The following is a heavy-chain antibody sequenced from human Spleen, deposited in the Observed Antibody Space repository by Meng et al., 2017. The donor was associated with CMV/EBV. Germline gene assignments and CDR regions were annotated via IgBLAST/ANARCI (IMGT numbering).Heavy chain of an antibody. Sequence: GESLKISCAASGFTFSNAWMGWVRQAPGKGLEWVGLIKIKTDGGTTDYAAPVKGRFTISRDDSKNTLYLQMNSLKTEDTAVYYCTTGSYCTNGVCYSYYGMDVWGQGTTVTVSS. CDR2: IKIKTDGGTT. CDR1: GFTFSNAW. V-gene: IGHV3-15*01. CDR3: TTGSYCTNGVCYSYYGMDV. J-gene: IGHJ6*02. D-gene: IGHD2-8*01.